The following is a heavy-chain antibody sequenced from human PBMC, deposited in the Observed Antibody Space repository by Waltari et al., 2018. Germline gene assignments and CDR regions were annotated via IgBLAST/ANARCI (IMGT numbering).Heavy chain of an antibody. D-gene: IGHD3-10*01. V-gene: IGHV3-30*18. CDR1: GFTFSSSG. CDR3: AKDSGSGSFDY. Sequence: QVQLVESGGGVVQPGRSLRLSCAASGFTFSSSGMHWVRQAPGNGLELAAVIWYDGSNKYYADSVKGRFTISRDNSKNTLYLQMNSLRAEDTAMYYCAKDSGSGSFDYWGQGTLVPVSS. CDR2: IWYDGSNK. J-gene: IGHJ4*02.